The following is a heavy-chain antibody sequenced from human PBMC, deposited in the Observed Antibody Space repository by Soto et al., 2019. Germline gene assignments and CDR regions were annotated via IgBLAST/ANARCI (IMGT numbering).Heavy chain of an antibody. CDR3: ATQVLRSPIVAGTGGDY. J-gene: IGHJ4*02. Sequence: QVQLVESGGGLVKPGGSLRLSCAASGFTFSDYYMSWIRQAPGKGLEWVSYISSSGSTIYYADSVKGRFTISRDNAKNSLYRQMNSLRAEDTAVYYCATQVLRSPIVAGTGGDYWGQGTLVTVSS. CDR1: GFTFSDYY. V-gene: IGHV3-11*01. CDR2: ISSSGSTI. D-gene: IGHD6-19*01.